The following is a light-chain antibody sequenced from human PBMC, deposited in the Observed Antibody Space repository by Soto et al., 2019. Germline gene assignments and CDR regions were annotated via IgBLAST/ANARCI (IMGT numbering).Light chain of an antibody. CDR1: QSVSSN. CDR2: GAS. J-gene: IGKJ1*01. Sequence: EIVVTQSPGTLSLSPGERATLSCRASQSVSSNLAWYQQKPGQAPSLLIYGASTRATGTPARFSGSGSGTEFTLTISRLEPEDFAVYYCQQYGSSIQTFGQGTKVDIK. CDR3: QQYGSSIQT. V-gene: IGKV3-20*01.